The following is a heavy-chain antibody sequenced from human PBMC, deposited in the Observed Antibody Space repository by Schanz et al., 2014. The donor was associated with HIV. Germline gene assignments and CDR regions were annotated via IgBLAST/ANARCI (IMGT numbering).Heavy chain of an antibody. CDR1: GFTFSSYG. J-gene: IGHJ3*02. Sequence: QVQLVESGGGVVQPGRSLRLSCAASGFTFSSYGMHWVRQAPGKGLEWVAVISHDGSNKYYGDSVKGRFIISRDNAKNSLYLQMNSLRDEDTAVYYCARTAPTKYYYDSSGVRGAFDIWGQGTMVTVSS. V-gene: IGHV3-30*03. CDR2: ISHDGSNK. D-gene: IGHD3-22*01. CDR3: ARTAPTKYYYDSSGVRGAFDI.